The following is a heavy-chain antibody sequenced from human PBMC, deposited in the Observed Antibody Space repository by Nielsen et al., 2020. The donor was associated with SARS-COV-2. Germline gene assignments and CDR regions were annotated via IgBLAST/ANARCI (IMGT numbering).Heavy chain of an antibody. J-gene: IGHJ4*02. CDR3: AHSEGFDF. V-gene: IGHV2-5*02. CDR2: IFWDDDK. Sequence: RQAPGKGLEWLALIFWDDDKRYSPSLKNRLSITKDTSKNQVVLTMTNMDTVDTGTYYCAHSEGFDFWGQGTLVTVSS.